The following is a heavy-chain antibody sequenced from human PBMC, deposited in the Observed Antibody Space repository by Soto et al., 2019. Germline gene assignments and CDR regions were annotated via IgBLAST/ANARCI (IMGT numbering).Heavy chain of an antibody. V-gene: IGHV4-59*08. CDR2: IYYSGST. J-gene: IGHJ3*02. D-gene: IGHD2-2*01. Sequence: QVQLQESGPGLVKPSETLSLTCTVSGGSISSYYWRWIRQPPGKGLEWIGYIYYSGSTNYNPSLKSRVTISVDTSKNQFSLKLSSVTAADTAVYYCARHVDVVVFDAFDIWGQGTMVTVSS. CDR1: GGSISSYY. CDR3: ARHVDVVVFDAFDI.